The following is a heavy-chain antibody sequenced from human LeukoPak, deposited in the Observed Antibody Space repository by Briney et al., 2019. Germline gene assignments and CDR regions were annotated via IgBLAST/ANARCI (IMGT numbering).Heavy chain of an antibody. CDR3: ASISAHPYYDRRRAFDI. J-gene: IGHJ3*02. CDR2: IIPIFGTA. Sequence: SVKVSCKASGGTFSSYAISWVRQAPGQGLEWMGGIIPIFGTANYAQKFQGRVTITTDESTSTAYMELSSLRSEDTAVYYCASISAHPYYDRRRAFDIWGQGTMVTVSS. CDR1: GGTFSSYA. D-gene: IGHD3-22*01. V-gene: IGHV1-69*05.